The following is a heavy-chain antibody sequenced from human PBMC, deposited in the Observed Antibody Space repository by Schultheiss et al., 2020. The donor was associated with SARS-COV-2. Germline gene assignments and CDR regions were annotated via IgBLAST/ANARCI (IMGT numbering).Heavy chain of an antibody. Sequence: GGSLRLSCAASGFTFNDYYMNWVRQAPGKGLEWVSAISGSGGSTYYADSVKGRFTISRDNSKNTLYLQMNSLRAEDTAVYYCTRVGSGWYRPYAFDYWGQGTLVTVSS. CDR1: GFTFNDYY. D-gene: IGHD6-19*01. V-gene: IGHV3-23*01. J-gene: IGHJ4*02. CDR3: TRVGSGWYRPYAFDY. CDR2: ISGSGGST.